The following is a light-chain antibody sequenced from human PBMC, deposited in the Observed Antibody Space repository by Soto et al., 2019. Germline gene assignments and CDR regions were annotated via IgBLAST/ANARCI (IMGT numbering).Light chain of an antibody. V-gene: IGLV2-14*01. CDR1: SSEVGGYNY. Sequence: QSVLTQPASVSGSPGQSITISCTGTSSEVGGYNYVSWYQQHPGKAPKLMIYDVSNRPSGVSNLFSGSKSGNTASLTISGLQAEDEADYYCSSYTSSSTVVFGGGTKLTVL. CDR3: SSYTSSSTVV. J-gene: IGLJ2*01. CDR2: DVS.